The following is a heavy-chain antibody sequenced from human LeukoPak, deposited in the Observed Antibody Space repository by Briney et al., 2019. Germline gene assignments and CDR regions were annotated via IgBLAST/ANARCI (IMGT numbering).Heavy chain of an antibody. CDR3: AKGSMTTVMDYFDY. CDR2: ISWNSGSI. V-gene: IGHV3-9*01. CDR1: GFTFDDYA. D-gene: IGHD4-17*01. Sequence: GGSLRLSCAASGFTFDDYAMHWVRQAPGKCLEWVSGISWNSGSIGYADSVKGRFTISRDNAKNSLYLQMNSLRAEDTALYYCAKGSMTTVMDYFDYWGQGTLVTVSS. J-gene: IGHJ4*02.